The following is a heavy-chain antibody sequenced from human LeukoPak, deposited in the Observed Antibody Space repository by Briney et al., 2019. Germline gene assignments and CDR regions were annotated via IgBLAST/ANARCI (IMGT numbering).Heavy chain of an antibody. CDR2: ISSSSSYT. V-gene: IGHV3-11*03. CDR3: ARTGRPESSPKVFDY. J-gene: IGHJ4*02. CDR1: GFTFSDYC. Sequence: GGSLRLSCAASGFTFSDYCMSWIRQAPGKGLERVSYISSSSSYTNYADSVKGRFTISRDNAKNSLYLQMNSLRAEDTAVYYCARTGRPESSPKVFDYWGQVTLVTVSS.